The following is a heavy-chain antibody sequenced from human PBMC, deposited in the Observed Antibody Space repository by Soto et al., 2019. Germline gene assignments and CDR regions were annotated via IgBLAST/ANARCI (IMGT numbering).Heavy chain of an antibody. CDR2: ISYDGSNK. CDR3: AKDLTMIVVVITPYFDY. J-gene: IGHJ4*02. Sequence: QVQLVESGGGVVQPGRSLRLSCAASGFNFSSYGMHWVRQAPGKGLEWVAVISYDGSNKYYADSVKGRFTISRDNSKNTLNLQMNSLRAEDTAVYYCAKDLTMIVVVITPYFDYWGQGTLVTVSS. CDR1: GFNFSSYG. V-gene: IGHV3-30*18. D-gene: IGHD3-22*01.